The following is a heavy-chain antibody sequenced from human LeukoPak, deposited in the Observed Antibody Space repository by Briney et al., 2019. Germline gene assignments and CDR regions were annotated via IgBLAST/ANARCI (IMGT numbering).Heavy chain of an antibody. D-gene: IGHD3-22*01. CDR3: ARDGNYDSSGYYYEINWFDP. CDR1: GFTFSSYS. CDR2: ISSSSSYI. J-gene: IGHJ5*02. Sequence: GGSLRLSCAASGFTFSSYSMNWVRQAPGKGLEWVSSISSSSSYIYYADSVKGRFTISRDNAKNSLYLQMNGLRAEDTAVYYCARDGNYDSSGYYYEINWFDPWGQGTLVTVSS. V-gene: IGHV3-21*01.